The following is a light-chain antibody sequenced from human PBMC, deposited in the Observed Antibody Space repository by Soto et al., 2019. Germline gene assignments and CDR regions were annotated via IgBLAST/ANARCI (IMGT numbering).Light chain of an antibody. V-gene: IGKV3-15*01. J-gene: IGKJ1*01. CDR1: HNIYSN. Sequence: IVMTQSPATLSVSPGPRSPFSCRARHNIYSNIAWYEQRPGQAPSLLICRASTRATGVQARFRGSGSGTEFTLTISSLQSEDFAVYSCLQYHNLWAFGQGTKVDIK. CDR2: RAS. CDR3: LQYHNLWA.